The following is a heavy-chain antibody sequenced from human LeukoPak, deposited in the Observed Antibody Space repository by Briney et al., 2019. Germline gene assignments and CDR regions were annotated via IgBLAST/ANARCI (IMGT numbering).Heavy chain of an antibody. CDR2: ISYDGSNK. V-gene: IGHV3-30*18. J-gene: IGHJ4*02. Sequence: PGRSLRLSCAASGFTFSSYGMHWVRQAPGKGLEWVAVISYDGSNKYYADSVKGRFTISRDNSKNTLYLQMNSLRAEDTAVYYCAKDRYYDSSGYYGVSYFDYWGQGTLVTVSP. CDR1: GFTFSSYG. D-gene: IGHD3-22*01. CDR3: AKDRYYDSSGYYGVSYFDY.